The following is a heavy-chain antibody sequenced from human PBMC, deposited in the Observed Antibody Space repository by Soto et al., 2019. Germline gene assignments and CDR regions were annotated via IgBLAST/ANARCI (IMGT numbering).Heavy chain of an antibody. J-gene: IGHJ4*02. Sequence: QVQLVESGGGVVQPGRSLRLSCAASGFTFSSYGMHWVRQAPGKGLEWLAVISYDGSNKYYADSVKGRFTISRDNSKNTLYLQMNSLRAEDTAVYYCAKSPYWVATDHHRKPNQGVDYWGQGTLVTVSS. D-gene: IGHD5-12*01. CDR3: AKSPYWVATDHHRKPNQGVDY. V-gene: IGHV3-30*18. CDR2: ISYDGSNK. CDR1: GFTFSSYG.